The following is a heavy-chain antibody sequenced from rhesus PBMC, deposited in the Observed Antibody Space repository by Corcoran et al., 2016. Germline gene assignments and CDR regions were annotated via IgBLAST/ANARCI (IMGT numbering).Heavy chain of an antibody. CDR2: ISGSSGST. J-gene: IGHJ4*01. CDR3: ARASYEDDYGYYYTDFDY. V-gene: IGHV4-65*01. CDR1: GGSISSSNW. D-gene: IGHD3-9*01. Sequence: QVQLQESGPGLVKPSETLSLTCAVSGGSISSSNWWSWIRQPPGKGLEWIGYISGSSGSTYYNPSLSSRVTISPDPSKNQFSLKLSSVTAADTAVYYCARASYEDDYGYYYTDFDYWGQGVLVTVSS.